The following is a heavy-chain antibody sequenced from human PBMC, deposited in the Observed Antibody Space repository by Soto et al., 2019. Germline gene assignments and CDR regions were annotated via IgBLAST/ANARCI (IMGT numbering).Heavy chain of an antibody. D-gene: IGHD6-19*01. CDR3: ARGMIVGGWYPYYFDY. CDR2: INAGNGNT. Sequence: GASVKVSCKASGYTFITYAMHWVRQAPGQRLEWMGWINAGNGNTKYSQKFQGRVSITRDTSASTAYMELSSLRSEDTAVYYCARGMIVGGWYPYYFDYWGQGTLVTVSS. V-gene: IGHV1-3*01. J-gene: IGHJ4*02. CDR1: GYTFITYA.